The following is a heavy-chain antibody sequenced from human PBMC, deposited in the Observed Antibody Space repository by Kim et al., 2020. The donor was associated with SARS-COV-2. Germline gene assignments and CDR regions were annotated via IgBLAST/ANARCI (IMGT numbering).Heavy chain of an antibody. V-gene: IGHV3-33*01. CDR2: IWYDGSNK. D-gene: IGHD2-2*01. CDR1: GGTVRSYG. Sequence: GGSLRLSCAAYGGTVRSYGMHWVRQAPGKGLEWVAVIWYDGSNKYYADSVKGRFTISRDNSKNTLYLQMNSLRAEDTAVYYCARDRSSKYQLLFVYYYGMDVWGQGTTVTVSS. J-gene: IGHJ6*02. CDR3: ARDRSSKYQLLFVYYYGMDV.